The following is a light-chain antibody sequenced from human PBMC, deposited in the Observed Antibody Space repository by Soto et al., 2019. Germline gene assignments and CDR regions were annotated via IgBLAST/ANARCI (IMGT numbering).Light chain of an antibody. Sequence: ENVLTQSPGTLSLSPGERVTLSCRASQSVSVNSLAWYQQKGGQAPRLLIYAASTRATGVPDRFSGSGSGTDFALTISRLETEDFAVYYCQQYGGSPFTFGPGTKVDIK. CDR1: QSVSVNS. J-gene: IGKJ3*01. CDR2: AAS. CDR3: QQYGGSPFT. V-gene: IGKV3-20*01.